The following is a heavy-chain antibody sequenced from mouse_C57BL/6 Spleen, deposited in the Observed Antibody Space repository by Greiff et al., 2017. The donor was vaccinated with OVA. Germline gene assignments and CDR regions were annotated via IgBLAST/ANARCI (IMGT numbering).Heavy chain of an antibody. D-gene: IGHD1-1*01. V-gene: IGHV3-6*01. CDR3: ARGDTVVANWYFDV. CDR2: ISYDGSN. CDR1: GYSITSGYY. Sequence: EVKLLESGPGLVKPSQSLSLTCSVTGYSITSGYYWNWIRQFPGNKLEWMGYISYDGSNNYNPSLKNRISITRDTSKNQFFLKLNSVTTEDTATYYCARGDTVVANWYFDVWGTGTTVTVSS. J-gene: IGHJ1*03.